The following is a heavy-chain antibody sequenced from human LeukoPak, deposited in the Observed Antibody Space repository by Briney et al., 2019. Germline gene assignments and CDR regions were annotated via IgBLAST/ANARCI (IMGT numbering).Heavy chain of an antibody. Sequence: SQTLSLTCTVSGGSISSGGYYWSWVRQHPGKGLEWIGYIYYSGSTYYNPSLKSRVTIAVDTSKNQFSLKLSSVAAAETAVYYCAREKRDTAMVLYCYYDMDLWGRGATVTVSS. V-gene: IGHV4-31*03. J-gene: IGHJ6*04. CDR3: AREKRDTAMVLYCYYDMDL. D-gene: IGHD5-18*01. CDR1: GGSISSGGYY. CDR2: IYYSGST.